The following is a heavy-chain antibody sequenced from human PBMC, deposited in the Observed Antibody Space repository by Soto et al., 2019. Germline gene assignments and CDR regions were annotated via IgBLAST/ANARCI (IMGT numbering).Heavy chain of an antibody. Sequence: QVQLQESGPGLVKPSETLSLTCTVSGGSISSYYWSWIRQPPGKGLEWIGYIYYSGSTHYNPSLKLRVTISVDTSKNQCSLKLISVTAADTAVYYCARVFVTTGPYYYYCMDGWGKGTTVAVSS. J-gene: IGHJ6*03. D-gene: IGHD4-17*01. V-gene: IGHV4-59*01. CDR1: GGSISSYY. CDR3: ARVFVTTGPYYYYCMDG. CDR2: IYYSGST.